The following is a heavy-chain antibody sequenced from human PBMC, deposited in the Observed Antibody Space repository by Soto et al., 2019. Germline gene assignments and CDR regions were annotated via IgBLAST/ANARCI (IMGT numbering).Heavy chain of an antibody. CDR1: GFTFSSYG. J-gene: IGHJ4*02. CDR2: ISYDGSNK. V-gene: IGHV3-30*18. D-gene: IGHD6-19*01. Sequence: QVQLVESGGGLVQPGRSLRLSCAASGFTFSSYGMHWVRQAPGKGLEWVAVISYDGSNKYYADSVKGRFTISRDNSKNTLYLQMNSLRAEDTAVYYCAKDRLRGYSSGWYPNYFDYLGQGTLVTVSS. CDR3: AKDRLRGYSSGWYPNYFDY.